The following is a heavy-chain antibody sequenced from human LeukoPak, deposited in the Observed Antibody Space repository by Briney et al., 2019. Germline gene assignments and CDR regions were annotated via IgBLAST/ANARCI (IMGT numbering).Heavy chain of an antibody. CDR3: ASSHDSSGND. CDR1: GFSFSTNW. V-gene: IGHV3-7*01. Sequence: GGSLRLSCAASGFSFSTNWMAWVRQAPGKGLEWVGNIRGDGSAKFYGGSVKGRFAISRDNSQNTLYLQMDSLRPEDTAVYYCASSHDSSGNDWGQGTLVTVSS. D-gene: IGHD3-22*01. CDR2: IRGDGSAK. J-gene: IGHJ4*02.